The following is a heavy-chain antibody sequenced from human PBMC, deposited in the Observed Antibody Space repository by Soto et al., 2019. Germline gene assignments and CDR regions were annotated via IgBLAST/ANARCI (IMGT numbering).Heavy chain of an antibody. D-gene: IGHD2-15*01. V-gene: IGHV4-61*01. CDR3: ASALYCSGGSCSFDP. Sequence: QVQLQESGPGLVKPSETLSLTCTVSGGSVSSGNYYWSWIRQPPGKGLEWIGFIYYSGSTNYNPSLKRRVTISLATSKNQFSLKLSSVTAADTAVYYCASALYCSGGSCSFDPWGQGTLITVSS. CDR1: GGSVSSGNYY. CDR2: IYYSGST. J-gene: IGHJ5*02.